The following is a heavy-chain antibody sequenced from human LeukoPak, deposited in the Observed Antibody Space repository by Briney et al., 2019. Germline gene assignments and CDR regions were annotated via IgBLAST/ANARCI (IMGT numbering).Heavy chain of an antibody. D-gene: IGHD1-1*01. J-gene: IGHJ4*02. CDR1: GGTFSSYA. CDR2: IIPIFGTA. Sequence: PVKVSCKASGGTFSSYAISWVRQAPGQGLEWMGGIIPIFGTANYAQKFQGRVTITADKSTSTAYMELSSLRSEDTAVYYCARNPAGTWGYYFDYWGQGTLVTVSS. CDR3: ARNPAGTWGYYFDY. V-gene: IGHV1-69*06.